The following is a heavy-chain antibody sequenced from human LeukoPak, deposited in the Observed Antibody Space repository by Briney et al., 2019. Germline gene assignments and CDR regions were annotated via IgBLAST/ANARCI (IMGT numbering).Heavy chain of an antibody. CDR1: GFTFSSYG. CDR3: ARENGHTYGYVFFDY. V-gene: IGHV3-30*02. CDR2: IRYDGSNK. Sequence: GGSLRLSCAASGFTFSSYGMHWVRQAPGKGLEWVAFIRYDGSNKYYADSVKGRFTISRDNSKNTLYLQMNSLRAEDTAVYYCARENGHTYGYVFFDYWGQGTLVTVSS. D-gene: IGHD5-18*01. J-gene: IGHJ4*02.